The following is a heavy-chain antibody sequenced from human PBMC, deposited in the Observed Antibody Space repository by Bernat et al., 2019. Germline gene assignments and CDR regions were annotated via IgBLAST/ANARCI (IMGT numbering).Heavy chain of an antibody. V-gene: IGHV3-33*01. CDR3: AREDTVTTLAFDI. Sequence: QVQLVESGGGVVQPGRSLRLSCAASGFTFSSYGMHWVRQAPGKGLEWVAVIWYDGSNKYYADSVKGRFTISRDNSKNKLYLQMNSLRAEDTAVYYCAREDTVTTLAFDIWGQGTMVTVSS. CDR2: IWYDGSNK. D-gene: IGHD4-17*01. CDR1: GFTFSSYG. J-gene: IGHJ3*02.